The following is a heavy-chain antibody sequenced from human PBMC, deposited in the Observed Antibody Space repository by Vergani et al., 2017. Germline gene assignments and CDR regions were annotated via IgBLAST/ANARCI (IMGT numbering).Heavy chain of an antibody. CDR1: GFTFSSYG. CDR2: ISYDGSNK. J-gene: IGHJ2*01. V-gene: IGHV3-30*18. Sequence: QVQLVESGGGVVQPGRSLRLSCAASGFTFSSYGMHWVRQAPGKGLEWVAVISYDGSNKYYADSVKGRFTISRDNSKNTLYLQMNSLRAEDLAVYYCAKEGGDNLYFDLWGRGTLVTVSS. CDR3: AKEGGDNLYFDL. D-gene: IGHD2-21*01.